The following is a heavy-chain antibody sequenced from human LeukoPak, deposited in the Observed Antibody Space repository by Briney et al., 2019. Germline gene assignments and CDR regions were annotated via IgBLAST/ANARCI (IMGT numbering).Heavy chain of an antibody. CDR1: GFTFSSYA. J-gene: IGHJ4*02. CDR3: AKRGSYSGSYYGFDY. D-gene: IGHD1-26*01. Sequence: PGGSLRLSCEASGFTFSSYAMSWVRQAPGKGLEWVSAISGSGGSTYYADSVKGRFTISRDNSKNTLYLQMNSLRAEDTAVYYCAKRGSYSGSYYGFDYWGQGTLVTVSS. CDR2: ISGSGGST. V-gene: IGHV3-23*01.